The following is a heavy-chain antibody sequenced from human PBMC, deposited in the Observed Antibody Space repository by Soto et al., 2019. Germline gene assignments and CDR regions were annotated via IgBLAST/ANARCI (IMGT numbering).Heavy chain of an antibody. D-gene: IGHD5-12*01. CDR3: ARLKGLQVANPGHFDY. CDR2: IYYSGST. Sequence: PSETLSLTCTVSGGSISSSSYYWGWIRQPPGKGMERIGSIYYSGSTHYNPSLKSRVTISVDTSKNQFSLKLSSVTAADTAVYYCARLKGLQVANPGHFDYWGQGTLVTVSS. J-gene: IGHJ4*02. V-gene: IGHV4-39*01. CDR1: GGSISSSSYY.